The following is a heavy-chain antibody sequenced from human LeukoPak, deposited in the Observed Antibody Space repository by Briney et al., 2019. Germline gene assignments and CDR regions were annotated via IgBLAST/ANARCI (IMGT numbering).Heavy chain of an antibody. J-gene: IGHJ4*02. V-gene: IGHV4-4*02. CDR1: GGSISSSNW. D-gene: IGHD3-9*01. CDR3: ARGKNYDILTGYDY. CDR2: IYHSGST. Sequence: PSGTLSLTCAVSGGSISSSNWWSWVRQPPGKGLEWIGEIYHSGSTNYNPSLKSRVTISVDKSKNQFSLKLSSVTAADTAVCYCARGKNYDILTGYDYWGQGTLVTVSS.